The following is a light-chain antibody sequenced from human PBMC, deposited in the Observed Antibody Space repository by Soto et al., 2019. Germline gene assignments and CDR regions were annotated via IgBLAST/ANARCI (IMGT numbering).Light chain of an antibody. Sequence: AIRMTQSPSSFSASTGDRVTITCRASQGISSYLAWYQQKPGKAPKLLSYAASTLQSGVPSRFSGSGSGTDFTLTISCLQSEDFATYYCHQYYSYPFTFGPGTKVDIK. V-gene: IGKV1-8*01. CDR2: AAS. CDR1: QGISSY. J-gene: IGKJ3*01. CDR3: HQYYSYPFT.